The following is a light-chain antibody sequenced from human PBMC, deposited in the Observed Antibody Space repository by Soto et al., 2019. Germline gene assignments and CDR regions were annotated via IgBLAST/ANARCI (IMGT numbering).Light chain of an antibody. CDR2: DVS. Sequence: QSALTQPASVSGSPGQSITISCTGTSSDVGGYNYVSWYQQYPGKAPKLMIYDVSYRPSGVSNRFSGSKSGNTASLTISGLQAEEEPDYSRSSYTSTSSPLYVFGTGTKVTV. CDR1: SSDVGGYNY. J-gene: IGLJ1*01. CDR3: SSYTSTSSPLYV. V-gene: IGLV2-14*03.